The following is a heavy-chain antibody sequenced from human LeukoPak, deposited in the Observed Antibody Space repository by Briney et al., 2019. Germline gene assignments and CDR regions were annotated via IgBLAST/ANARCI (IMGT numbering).Heavy chain of an antibody. Sequence: GGSLRLSCAASGFIASSSYMNWVRQAPGKGLEWVSVIYTGTSTYYADSVKGRFTISRDDSKNTVYPQMNSLRPEDRGVYYCTRDPQMTSGYGMDVWGQGTTVAVS. CDR1: GFIASSSY. D-gene: IGHD3-22*01. CDR2: IYTGTST. CDR3: TRDPQMTSGYGMDV. J-gene: IGHJ6*02. V-gene: IGHV3-66*02.